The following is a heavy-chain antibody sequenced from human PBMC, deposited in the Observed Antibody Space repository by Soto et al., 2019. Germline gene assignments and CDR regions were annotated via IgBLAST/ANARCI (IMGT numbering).Heavy chain of an antibody. V-gene: IGHV5-51*01. CDR1: GFTFTSYW. J-gene: IGHJ3*01. Sequence: PGESLKISCRGSGFTFTSYWIAWVRQMPGKGLEWMGIIYPGDSDTSYSPSFQGQVTISVDTSITTAYLQLNSLKASDTAMYYCARIIGYCRNNDCSWTFDVWGQGTMVTVSS. D-gene: IGHD2-15*01. CDR3: ARIIGYCRNNDCSWTFDV. CDR2: IYPGDSDT.